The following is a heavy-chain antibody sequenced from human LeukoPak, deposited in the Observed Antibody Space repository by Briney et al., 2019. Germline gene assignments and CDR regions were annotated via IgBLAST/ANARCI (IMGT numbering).Heavy chain of an antibody. CDR2: IIPIFGTA. J-gene: IGHJ4*02. CDR3: ARDGECSSTSCEQRYFDY. CDR1: GGTFSSYA. Sequence: SVKVSCKASGGTFSSYAISWVRQAPGQGLEWMGGIIPIFGTANYAQKFQGRVTITADESTSTAYMELSSLRSEDTAVYYCARDGECSSTSCEQRYFDYLGQGTLVTVSS. D-gene: IGHD2-2*01. V-gene: IGHV1-69*13.